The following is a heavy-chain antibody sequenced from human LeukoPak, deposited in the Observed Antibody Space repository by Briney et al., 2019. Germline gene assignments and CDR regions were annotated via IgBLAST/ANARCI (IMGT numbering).Heavy chain of an antibody. J-gene: IGHJ4*02. V-gene: IGHV3-23*01. Sequence: GGSLRLSCAASGFTFSSYAMSWVRQAPGKGLEWVSAISGSGGSTYYADSVKGRFTISRDNSKNTLYLQIDSLRAENTAVYYCAKRRGRDGYNFDYWGQGTLVTVSS. CDR1: GFTFSSYA. CDR3: AKRRGRDGYNFDY. CDR2: ISGSGGST. D-gene: IGHD5-24*01.